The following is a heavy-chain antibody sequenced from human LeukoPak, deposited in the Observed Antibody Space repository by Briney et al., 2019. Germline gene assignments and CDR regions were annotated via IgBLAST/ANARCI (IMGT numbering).Heavy chain of an antibody. CDR3: AREVTTGPYYFDY. V-gene: IGHV1-18*01. Sequence: ASVKVSCKASGYTFTSYGISWVRQAPGQGLEWMGWISAYNGNTNYAQKLQGRVTITRDTSASTAYMELSSLRSEDTAVYYCAREVTTGPYYFDYWGQGTLVTVSS. CDR2: ISAYNGNT. J-gene: IGHJ4*02. CDR1: GYTFTSYG. D-gene: IGHD2-21*02.